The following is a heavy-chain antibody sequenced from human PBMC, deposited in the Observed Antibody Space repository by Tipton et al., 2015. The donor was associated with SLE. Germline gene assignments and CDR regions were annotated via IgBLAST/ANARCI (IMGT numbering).Heavy chain of an antibody. D-gene: IGHD2-21*01. CDR2: IFSSGNT. V-gene: IGHV4-61*02. Sequence: TLSLTCTVSGDSMNSGVYYWSWLRQPAGKGLEWIGRIFSSGNTIYNPSLKSRVTISEDTSKNQFSLSLSSVTAADTAVYYCAREGISYCGGDCHGSFDYWGQGSLVTVSS. CDR3: AREGISYCGGDCHGSFDY. CDR1: GDSMNSGVYY. J-gene: IGHJ4*02.